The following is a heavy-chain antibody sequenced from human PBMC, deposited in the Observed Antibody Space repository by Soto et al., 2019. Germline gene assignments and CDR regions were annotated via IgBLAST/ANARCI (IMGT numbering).Heavy chain of an antibody. CDR1: GGSISSYY. J-gene: IGHJ4*02. Sequence: PSETLSLTCTVSGGSISSYYWSWIRQPPGKGLEWIGYIYYSGSTNYNPSLKSRVTISVDTSKNQFSLKLSSVTAADTAVYYCARDLDYDSSGYLFDYWGQGTLVTVLL. CDR2: IYYSGST. V-gene: IGHV4-59*01. CDR3: ARDLDYDSSGYLFDY. D-gene: IGHD3-22*01.